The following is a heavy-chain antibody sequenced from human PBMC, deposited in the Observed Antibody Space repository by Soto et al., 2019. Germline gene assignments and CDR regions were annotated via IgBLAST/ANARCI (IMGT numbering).Heavy chain of an antibody. V-gene: IGHV1-8*01. D-gene: IGHD4-17*01. CDR3: ARGVEPDYGDIRRGEPYYYYYMDV. CDR2: MNPNSGNT. CDR1: GYTFTIYD. J-gene: IGHJ6*03. Sequence: ASVKVSCKASGYTFTIYDINWVRQATGQGLEWMGWMNPNSGNTGYAQKFQGRVTMTRNTSISTAYMELSSLRSEDTAVYYCARGVEPDYGDIRRGEPYYYYYMDVWGKGTTVTVSS.